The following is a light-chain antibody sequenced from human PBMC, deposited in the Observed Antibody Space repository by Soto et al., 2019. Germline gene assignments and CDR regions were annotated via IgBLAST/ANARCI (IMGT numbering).Light chain of an antibody. V-gene: IGKV3-15*01. CDR2: DAS. CDR3: QQYNDWPPWT. Sequence: EIVMTQSPATLSMSPGERATLSCRASQSVRSNLAWYQQKPGQAPRLLIHDASTRATGIPARFSGSGSGTEFTLTISSLQSEDFAVYYCQQYNDWPPWTFGQGTKVDIK. CDR1: QSVRSN. J-gene: IGKJ1*01.